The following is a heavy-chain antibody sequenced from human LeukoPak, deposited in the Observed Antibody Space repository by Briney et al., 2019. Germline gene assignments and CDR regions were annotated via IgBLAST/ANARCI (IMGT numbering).Heavy chain of an antibody. D-gene: IGHD6-13*01. V-gene: IGHV4-59*08. CDR3: ARRNVYSSSWDYFDY. CDR2: IYYSGST. Sequence: KPTEPLSLTCTVSGGSISGYYWSWIRQSPGKGLEWIGYIYYSGSTNYNPSLKSRVTISVDTSKNQFSLKLSSVTAADTAVYYCARRNVYSSSWDYFDYWGQGTLVTVSS. J-gene: IGHJ4*02. CDR1: GGSISGYY.